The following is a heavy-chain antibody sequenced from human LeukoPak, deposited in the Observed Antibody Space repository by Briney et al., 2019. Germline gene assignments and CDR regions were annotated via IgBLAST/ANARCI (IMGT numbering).Heavy chain of an antibody. CDR3: ARRSGIAVAGAFDY. J-gene: IGHJ4*02. Sequence: GGSLRLSCAASGFTFSSYNMNWVRQAPGKGLEWVSAISGRGDSTYYADSVRGRFTISRENSKNTLYLQMNGLRAEDTAVYYCARRSGIAVAGAFDYWGQGTLVTVSS. V-gene: IGHV3-23*01. CDR2: ISGRGDST. CDR1: GFTFSSYN. D-gene: IGHD6-19*01.